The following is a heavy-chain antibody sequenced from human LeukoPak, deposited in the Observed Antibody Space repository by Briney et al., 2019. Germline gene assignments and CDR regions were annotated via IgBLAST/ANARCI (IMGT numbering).Heavy chain of an antibody. CDR2: ISDRGSSK. CDR3: ARTIVGATVDWYFDL. CDR1: GFNSGDFY. V-gene: IGHV3-11*04. D-gene: IGHD1-26*01. J-gene: IGHJ2*01. Sequence: GGSLRLSCAASGFNSGDFYMSWIRQAPGNGLEFISYISDRGSSKDYVDSVRGQFTISRDNANNSLYLQMNTLRVEDTAIYYCARTIVGATVDWYFDLWGRGTPVTVSS.